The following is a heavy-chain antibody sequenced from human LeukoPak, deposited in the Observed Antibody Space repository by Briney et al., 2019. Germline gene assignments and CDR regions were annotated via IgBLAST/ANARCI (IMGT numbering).Heavy chain of an antibody. CDR1: GYSFTGYH. V-gene: IGHV1-2*02. D-gene: IGHD5-24*01. CDR2: INPNSGVT. Sequence: ASVKVSCKSSGYSFTGYHIHWVRQAPGQGLEWMGWINPNSGVTNYAQKFQGRVTMTRDTSISTAYMELSRLTSDDTAVYYCASRDGPQGAFDYWGQGTLVTVSS. J-gene: IGHJ4*02. CDR3: ASRDGPQGAFDY.